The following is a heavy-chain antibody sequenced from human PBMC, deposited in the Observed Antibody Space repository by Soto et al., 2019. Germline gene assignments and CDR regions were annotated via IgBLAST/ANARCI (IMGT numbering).Heavy chain of an antibody. D-gene: IGHD2-2*01. V-gene: IGHV1-69*01. Sequence: QVQLVQSGAEVKKPGSSVKVSCKASGGTFSSYAISWVRQAPGQGLEWMGGIIPISGTANYAQKSQGRVTITADESTSTAYMELSSLRSEDTAVYYCARSQGSSTSLEIYYYYYYGMDVRGQGTTVTVSS. J-gene: IGHJ6*02. CDR1: GGTFSSYA. CDR2: IIPISGTA. CDR3: ARSQGSSTSLEIYYYYYYGMDV.